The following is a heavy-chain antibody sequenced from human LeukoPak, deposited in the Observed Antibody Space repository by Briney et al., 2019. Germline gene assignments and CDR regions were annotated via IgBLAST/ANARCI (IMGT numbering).Heavy chain of an antibody. Sequence: GGSLRLSCAASGFTFSSYWMRGLRQAPGKGLVWVARINNDGRSTSYADSEKGRFTISRDNAKNTLHLQMNSLRAEDTALYYCASSPLYYYDSSGSYYYYYGMDVWGQGTTVTVSS. D-gene: IGHD3-22*01. CDR2: INNDGRST. CDR1: GFTFSSYW. CDR3: ASSPLYYYDSSGSYYYYYGMDV. J-gene: IGHJ6*02. V-gene: IGHV3-74*01.